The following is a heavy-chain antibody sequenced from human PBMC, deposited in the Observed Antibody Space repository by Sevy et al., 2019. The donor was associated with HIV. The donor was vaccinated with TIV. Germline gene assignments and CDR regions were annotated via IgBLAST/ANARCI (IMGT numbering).Heavy chain of an antibody. J-gene: IGHJ6*02. Sequence: GGSLRLSCTASGFAFTNYYAMHWVRQAPGKGLEWVALISYDGSDKFYADSVKGRFTITRDKFKNTLYLQMNGLTTEETAVYYCARPRANYVDHYFFYAMDVWGQGTTVTVSS. CDR3: ARPRANYVDHYFFYAMDV. D-gene: IGHD4-17*01. V-gene: IGHV3-30-3*01. CDR1: GFAFTNYYA. CDR2: ISYDGSDK.